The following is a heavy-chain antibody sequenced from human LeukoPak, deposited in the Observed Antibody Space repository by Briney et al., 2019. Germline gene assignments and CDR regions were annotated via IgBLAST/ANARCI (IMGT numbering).Heavy chain of an antibody. CDR3: AKSRASSSGYYLINSFDY. D-gene: IGHD3-22*01. CDR2: VRGGGGST. Sequence: GGSLRLSCAASEFTFSSYAMSWVRQAPGKGLEWVSGVRGGGGSTYYADSVKGRFTISRDNSKNMLYLQMNSLRAEDTAVYYCAKSRASSSGYYLINSFDYWGQGTLVTVSS. J-gene: IGHJ4*02. V-gene: IGHV3-23*01. CDR1: EFTFSSYA.